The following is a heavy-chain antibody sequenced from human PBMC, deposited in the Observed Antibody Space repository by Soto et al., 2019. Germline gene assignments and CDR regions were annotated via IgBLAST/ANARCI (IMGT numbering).Heavy chain of an antibody. D-gene: IGHD6-19*01. Sequence: EVQLVQSGAEVKKPGESLRISCKGSGYSFSNYWIDWVRQMPGKGLEWMGTIYPGDSDTRCSPSFQGQVTISADKSINTAYLQWSGLKASDTAMYFCARRGSSGWEERWFDPWGRGTLVTVSS. CDR3: ARRGSSGWEERWFDP. CDR2: IYPGDSDT. V-gene: IGHV5-51*01. CDR1: GYSFSNYW. J-gene: IGHJ5*02.